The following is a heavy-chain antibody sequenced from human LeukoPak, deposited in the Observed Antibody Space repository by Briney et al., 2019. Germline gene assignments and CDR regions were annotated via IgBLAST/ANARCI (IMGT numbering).Heavy chain of an antibody. D-gene: IGHD6-19*01. CDR3: TRSGYSNGYYY. Sequence: GGSLRLSCVASGFTFSGHWMHWVRQVPGKGLVAVSRIIPDGSATGYADSVKGRFTISRDNAKNTLYLEMNSLTAEDTALYYCTRSGYSNGYYYWGQGTLVTVSS. CDR1: GFTFSGHW. J-gene: IGHJ4*02. V-gene: IGHV3-74*01. CDR2: IIPDGSAT.